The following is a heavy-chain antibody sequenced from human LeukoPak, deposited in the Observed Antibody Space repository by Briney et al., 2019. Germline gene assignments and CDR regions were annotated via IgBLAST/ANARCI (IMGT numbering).Heavy chain of an antibody. Sequence: SQTLSLTCTFSVGSISSGGYYWSWIRQPPGKGLEWIGYIYYSGSPYYNPSLKSRVTISVDASKSQFSLKLSSVTAADTAVYYCARESYYDSRRYFDLWGRGTLVTVSS. CDR3: ARESYYDSRRYFDL. V-gene: IGHV4-31*03. D-gene: IGHD3-22*01. CDR2: IYYSGSP. CDR1: VGSISSGGYY. J-gene: IGHJ2*01.